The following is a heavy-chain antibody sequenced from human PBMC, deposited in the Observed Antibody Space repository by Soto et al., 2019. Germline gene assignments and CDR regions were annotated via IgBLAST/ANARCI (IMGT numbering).Heavy chain of an antibody. CDR3: ARGRGYSFGLNDY. Sequence: GGSLRLSCAASEFTFTDHGMHWVRQTPGKGLEWVAVIWYDGSNKYYADSVKGRFTISRDNSKNTLYLQMSSLRAEDTAVYYCARGRGYSFGLNDYWGQGTLVTVSS. D-gene: IGHD5-18*01. CDR1: EFTFTDHG. V-gene: IGHV3-33*01. CDR2: IWYDGSNK. J-gene: IGHJ4*02.